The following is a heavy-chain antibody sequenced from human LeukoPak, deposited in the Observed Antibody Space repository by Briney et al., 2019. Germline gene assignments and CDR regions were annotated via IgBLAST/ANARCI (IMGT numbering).Heavy chain of an antibody. J-gene: IGHJ5*01. Sequence: PGGSLRLSCAASGFTFSNYALTWVRQTPGKGLGWVSTISGRGGDRFYADAVKGRFTISRDNSKNTMYLQMNSLRMEDKAFYYCAKGVDKTGRLRWFDSWGQGTLVTVSS. CDR2: ISGRGGDR. CDR3: AKGVDKTGRLRWFDS. D-gene: IGHD1-1*01. CDR1: GFTFSNYA. V-gene: IGHV3-23*01.